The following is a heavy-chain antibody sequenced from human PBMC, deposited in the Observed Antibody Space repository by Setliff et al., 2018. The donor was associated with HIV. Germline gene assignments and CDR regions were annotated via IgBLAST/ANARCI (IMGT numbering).Heavy chain of an antibody. V-gene: IGHV4-4*01. J-gene: IGHJ4*02. Sequence: TLSLTCAVSGASISSGNWWSWVRQSPGKGLEWIGEIFHTGSTDYNPSLKSRVTISVDTSKNQFSLNVSSLTAADTALYFCARWMPNWDYFDYWGQGTQVTVSS. CDR3: ARWMPNWDYFDY. CDR1: GASISSGNW. CDR2: IFHTGST. D-gene: IGHD2-2*01.